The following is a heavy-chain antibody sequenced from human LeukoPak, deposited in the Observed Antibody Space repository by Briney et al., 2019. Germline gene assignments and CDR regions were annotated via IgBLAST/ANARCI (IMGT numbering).Heavy chain of an antibody. D-gene: IGHD5-24*01. CDR2: MNPNSGNT. V-gene: IGHV1-8*01. J-gene: IGHJ4*02. CDR3: ARGTPPSVGDGYNIDY. Sequence: ASVTVSCKASGYTFTSYDINWVRQAPGQGLEWMGWMNPNSGNTGYVQKFQGRVTMTRYTSISTAYMELSSLRSEDTAVYYCARGTPPSVGDGYNIDYWGQGTLVTASS. CDR1: GYTFTSYD.